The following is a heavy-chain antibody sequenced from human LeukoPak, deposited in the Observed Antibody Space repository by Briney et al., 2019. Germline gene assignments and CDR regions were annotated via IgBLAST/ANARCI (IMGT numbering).Heavy chain of an antibody. D-gene: IGHD3-3*01. CDR2: IIPIFGTA. CDR3: ARGGYYDFWSGYYPDNWFDP. Sequence: GASVKVSCNASGYTFTSYGISWVRQAPGQGLEWMGGIIPIFGTANYAQKFQGRVTITADKSTSTAYMELSSLRSEDTAVYYCARGGYYDFWSGYYPDNWFDPWGQGTLVTVSS. V-gene: IGHV1-69*06. J-gene: IGHJ5*02. CDR1: GYTFTSYG.